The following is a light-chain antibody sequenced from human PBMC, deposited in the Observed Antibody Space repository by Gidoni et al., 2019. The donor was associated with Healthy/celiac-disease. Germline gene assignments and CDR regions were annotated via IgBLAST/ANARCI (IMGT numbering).Light chain of an antibody. CDR3: QQSYSTPRT. J-gene: IGKJ2*01. CDR2: AAS. CDR1: QSISIY. Sequence: IQMTLSPSSLSASVGDRVTITCRASQSISIYLNWYQQKPGKAPKLLIYAASSLQFGVPSRFRGSGSGTDFTLTISSLQPEDFETYYCQQSYSTPRTFGQGTKLEIK. V-gene: IGKV1-39*01.